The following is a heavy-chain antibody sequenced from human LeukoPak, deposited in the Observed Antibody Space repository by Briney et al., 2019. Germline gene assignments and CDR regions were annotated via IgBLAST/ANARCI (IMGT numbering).Heavy chain of an antibody. CDR3: ARGPNSSGWYVNY. CDR1: GGSFSGYY. D-gene: IGHD6-19*01. CDR2: INHSGST. V-gene: IGHV4-34*01. J-gene: IGHJ4*02. Sequence: SETLSLTCAVYGGSFSGYYWSWIHQPPGKGLEWIGEINHSGSTNYNPSLKSRVTISVDTSKNQFSLKLSSVTAADTAEYYCARGPNSSGWYVNYWGQGTLVTVSS.